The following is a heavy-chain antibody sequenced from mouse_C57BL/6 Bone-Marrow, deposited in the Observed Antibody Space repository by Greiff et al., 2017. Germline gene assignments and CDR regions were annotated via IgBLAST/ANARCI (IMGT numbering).Heavy chain of an antibody. Sequence: QVQLQQPGAELVRPGTSVKLSCKASGYTFTSYWMHWVKQRPGQGLEWIGVIDPSDSYTNYNQKFKGKATLTVDTSSSTAYMQLSSLTSEDSAVYYCARDYDGAWFAYWGQGTLVTVSA. J-gene: IGHJ3*01. D-gene: IGHD2-4*01. CDR1: GYTFTSYW. CDR2: IDPSDSYT. V-gene: IGHV1-59*01. CDR3: ARDYDGAWFAY.